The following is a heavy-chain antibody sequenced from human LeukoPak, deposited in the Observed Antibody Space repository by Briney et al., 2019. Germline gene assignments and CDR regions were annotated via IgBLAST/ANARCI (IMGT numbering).Heavy chain of an antibody. Sequence: SETLSLTCTVSGGTISRYYWSWIRQPPGKGLEWIGYIYYSGGTNYTPSLKSRVSISIDTSKNQFSLKLSSVTAADMAIYYCARDNGSGYYYDYWGQGTLVTVSS. D-gene: IGHD3-22*01. V-gene: IGHV4-59*01. CDR3: ARDNGSGYYYDY. CDR1: GGTISRYY. J-gene: IGHJ4*02. CDR2: IYYSGGT.